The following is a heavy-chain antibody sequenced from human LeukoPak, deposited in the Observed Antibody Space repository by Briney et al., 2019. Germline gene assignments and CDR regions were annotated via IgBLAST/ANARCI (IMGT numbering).Heavy chain of an antibody. D-gene: IGHD3-16*01. CDR1: GFTFSSYS. J-gene: IGHJ6*02. V-gene: IGHV3-21*01. CDR3: ARDLFGGSCGMDV. CDR2: ISSSSSYI. Sequence: GGSLRLSWAASGFTFSSYSMDWVRQAPGKGLEWVSSISSSSSYIYYADSVKGRFTISRDNAKNSLYLQMNSLRAEDTAVYYCARDLFGGSCGMDVWGQGTTVTVSS.